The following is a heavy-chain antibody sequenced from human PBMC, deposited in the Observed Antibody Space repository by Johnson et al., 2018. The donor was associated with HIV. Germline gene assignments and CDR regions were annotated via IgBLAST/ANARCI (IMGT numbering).Heavy chain of an antibody. J-gene: IGHJ3*02. Sequence: QVQLVESGGGVVQPGGSLRLSCAASGFTFSSYGMHWVRQAPGKGLEWVSVIYSGGSTYYADSVKGRFTISRDNSKNTLYLQMNSLRAEDTAVYYCAGGYSPGAFDIWGQGTMVTVSS. CDR1: GFTFSSYG. D-gene: IGHD5-18*01. CDR2: IYSGGST. CDR3: AGGYSPGAFDI. V-gene: IGHV3-NL1*01.